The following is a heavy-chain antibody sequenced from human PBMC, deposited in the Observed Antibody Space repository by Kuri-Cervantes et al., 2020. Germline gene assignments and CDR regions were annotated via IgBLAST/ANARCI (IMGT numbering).Heavy chain of an antibody. D-gene: IGHD3-10*01. Sequence: ASVKVSCKASGYTFTSYAMHWVRQAPGQRLEWMGWINAGNGNTKYSQKFQGRVTITRDTSASTAYMELRSLISDDTAVYYCARGTMVQGVIMLHSYYYYMDVWGKGTTVTVSS. CDR2: INAGNGNT. J-gene: IGHJ6*03. V-gene: IGHV1-3*01. CDR3: ARGTMVQGVIMLHSYYYYMDV. CDR1: GYTFTSYA.